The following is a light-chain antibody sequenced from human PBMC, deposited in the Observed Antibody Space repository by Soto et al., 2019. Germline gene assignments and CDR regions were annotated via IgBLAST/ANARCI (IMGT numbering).Light chain of an antibody. Sequence: EIVLTQSPATLSVSPGARATLSCRASQSVNSNLVWYQQKPGQAPRLLIYGASTRATGIPGRFSGSGYGTEFTLTISLLQSEDFAVYYCQQYNNWLWTFGKGTKVESK. J-gene: IGKJ1*01. CDR3: QQYNNWLWT. CDR1: QSVNSN. V-gene: IGKV3-15*01. CDR2: GAS.